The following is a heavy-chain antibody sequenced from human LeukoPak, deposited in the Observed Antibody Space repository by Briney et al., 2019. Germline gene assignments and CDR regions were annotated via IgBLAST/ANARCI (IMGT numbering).Heavy chain of an antibody. V-gene: IGHV1-2*02. CDR3: ARGYCSGDCFTLFDY. CDR1: GFTFTGHY. CDR2: INTNSGGT. D-gene: IGHD2-21*02. J-gene: IGHJ4*02. Sequence: ASVTVSCKASGFTFTGHYMHWVRQAPGQGLEWMGWINTNSGGTNYAQKFQGRVTMTRDTSISTAYMELSSLRSDDTAVYYCARGYCSGDCFTLFDYWGQGTLVTVFS.